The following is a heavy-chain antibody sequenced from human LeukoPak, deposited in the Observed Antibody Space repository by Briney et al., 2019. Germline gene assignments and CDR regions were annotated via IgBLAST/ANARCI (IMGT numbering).Heavy chain of an antibody. CDR2: ISYDGSNK. D-gene: IGHD1-26*01. Sequence: GGSLRLSCAASGFTFSSYGMHWVRQAPGKGLEWVAVISYDGSNKYHADSVKGRFTISRDNSKNTLYLQMNSLRAEDTAVYYCAKVPSGSAPFDYWGQGTLVTVSS. V-gene: IGHV3-30*18. J-gene: IGHJ4*02. CDR1: GFTFSSYG. CDR3: AKVPSGSAPFDY.